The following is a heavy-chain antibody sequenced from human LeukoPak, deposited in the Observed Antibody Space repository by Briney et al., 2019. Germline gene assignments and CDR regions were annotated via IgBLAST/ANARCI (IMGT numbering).Heavy chain of an antibody. V-gene: IGHV3-30*02. CDR1: GFSFSSYG. D-gene: IGHD2-2*01. CDR2: IRSDGSNK. Sequence: GGSLRLSCAGSGFSFSSYGMHWVRQAPGKGLEWMAFIRSDGSNKYYADSVKGRFTISRDNSKNTLYLQMNSLRAEDTAVYYCARDRSTADAFDIWGQGTMVTVSS. CDR3: ARDRSTADAFDI. J-gene: IGHJ3*02.